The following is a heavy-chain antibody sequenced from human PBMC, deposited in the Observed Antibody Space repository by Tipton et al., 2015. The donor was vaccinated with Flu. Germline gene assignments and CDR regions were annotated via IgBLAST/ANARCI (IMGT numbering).Heavy chain of an antibody. CDR1: GYTFTSYY. CDR2: IKPSDGDT. CDR3: ARGSGYYTYDAFDI. V-gene: IGHV1-46*01. D-gene: IGHD3-22*01. J-gene: IGHJ3*02. Sequence: QLVQSGAEVKKPGASVKVSCKASGYTFTSYYMYWVRQAPGQGLEWMAIIKPSDGDTTYAQKFQGRVTMTRDTSTSTVYMELISLRSEDTAVYYCARGSGYYTYDAFDIWGQATMVTVSS.